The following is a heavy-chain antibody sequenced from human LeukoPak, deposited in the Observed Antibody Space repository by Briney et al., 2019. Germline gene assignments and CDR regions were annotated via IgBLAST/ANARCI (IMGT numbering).Heavy chain of an antibody. CDR2: ISAYNGNT. CDR1: GYTFTNYG. CDR3: AREAGGATEFYFDY. D-gene: IGHD1-26*01. V-gene: IGHV1-18*01. Sequence: ASVKVSCKASGYTFTNYGISWVRQAPGQGLEWMGWISAYNGNTNCAQKLQGRVTVTTDTSTTTAYMELRGLTSDDTAVYYCAREAGGATEFYFDYWGQGTLVTVSS. J-gene: IGHJ4*02.